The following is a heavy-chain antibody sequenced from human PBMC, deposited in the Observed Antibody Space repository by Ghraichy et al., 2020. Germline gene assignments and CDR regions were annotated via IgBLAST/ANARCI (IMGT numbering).Heavy chain of an antibody. Sequence: SETLSLTCAVSGYSISSGYYWGWIRQPPGKGLEWIASILHSGVTYNNPPLKSRVTMSVDTSKNQISLKLSSVTAADTAVYYCVRGGSACFFVYWGQGTLVTVSS. CDR1: GYSISSGYY. D-gene: IGHD6-25*01. CDR3: VRGGSACFFVY. CDR2: ILHSGVT. J-gene: IGHJ4*02. V-gene: IGHV4-38-2*01.